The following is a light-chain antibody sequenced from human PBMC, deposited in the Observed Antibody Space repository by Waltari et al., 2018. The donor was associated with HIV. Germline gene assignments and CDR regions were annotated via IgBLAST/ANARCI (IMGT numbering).Light chain of an antibody. Sequence: QSVLTQPPSVSGAPGQRVSISCTGSTSNIGAGYDVHWYHQVPGTAPKLLIFGNTNRPSGGPDRISGSKAGTSASLAISGLRAEDEAYYYCQSYDSSLSGAWVFGGGTKLTVL. CDR2: GNT. V-gene: IGLV1-40*01. CDR3: QSYDSSLSGAWV. J-gene: IGLJ3*02. CDR1: TSNIGAGYD.